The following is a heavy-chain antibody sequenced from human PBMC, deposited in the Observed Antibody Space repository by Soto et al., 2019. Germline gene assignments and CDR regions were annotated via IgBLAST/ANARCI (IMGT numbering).Heavy chain of an antibody. CDR1: GGFVSSGNYY. V-gene: IGHV4-34*01. Sequence: QEQLQQWGAGLLKPSETLSLTCAVYGGFVSSGNYYWSWIRQPPGKGLEWIGEMSHSGGTHFNPSLTIRATIPVDTSKTQFCLQMSSVPAADTALYYCARVERGTATTVVDAFDIWGPGTMVTVSS. J-gene: IGHJ3*02. CDR3: ARVERGTATTVVDAFDI. D-gene: IGHD1-1*01. CDR2: MSHSGGT.